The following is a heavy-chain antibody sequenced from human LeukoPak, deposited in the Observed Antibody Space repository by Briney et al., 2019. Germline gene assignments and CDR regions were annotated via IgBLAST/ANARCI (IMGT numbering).Heavy chain of an antibody. CDR3: AELGITMIGGV. CDR2: ISSSSTYI. CDR1: GFTFSSYS. V-gene: IGHV3-21*01. D-gene: IGHD3-10*02. J-gene: IGHJ6*04. Sequence: GGSLRLSCAASGFTFSSYSMNWVRQAPGKGLEWVSSISSSSTYIYYADSVKRRFTISRDNAKNSLYLQMNSLRAEDTDVYYCAELGITMIGGVWGKGTTVTISS.